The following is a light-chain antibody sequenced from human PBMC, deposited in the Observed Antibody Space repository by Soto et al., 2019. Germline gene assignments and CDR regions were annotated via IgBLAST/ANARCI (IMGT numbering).Light chain of an antibody. CDR1: HTIDINY. J-gene: IGKJ2*04. CDR2: GAS. V-gene: IGKV3-20*01. CDR3: QHYTFLSCS. Sequence: EIVLTQSPGTLSLSPGERATLSCRASHTIDINYLAWYQQRPGQVPRLLIHGASTRATGIPDRFSGSGSGRGFPLTVRRLEPQVFAIYYCQHYTFLSCSFGKGTKLEIK.